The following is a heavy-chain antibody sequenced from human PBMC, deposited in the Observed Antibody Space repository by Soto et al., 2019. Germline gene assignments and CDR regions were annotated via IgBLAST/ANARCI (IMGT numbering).Heavy chain of an antibody. CDR1: GFSLSNTKMG. CDR2: IFSKDDK. CDR3: ARIGSREVWRSYGSYYYFYYMDV. J-gene: IGHJ6*03. D-gene: IGHD3-10*01. V-gene: IGHV2-26*01. Sequence: QVTLKESGPVLVKPTETLTLTCTVSGFSLSNTKMGVSWIRQAPGKALEWLAQIFSKDDKSYSSSLKTRLTVSKETSESQVVLTMTNMDPVDTATYYCARIGSREVWRSYGSYYYFYYMDVWGEGTTVTVSS.